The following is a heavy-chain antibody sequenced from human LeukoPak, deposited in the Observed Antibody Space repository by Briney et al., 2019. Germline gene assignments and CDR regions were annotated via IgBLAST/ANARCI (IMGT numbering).Heavy chain of an antibody. Sequence: GGSLRLSCSASGFTLSPYWMHWVRQAPGKGLVWVSRINSDGSSTTYADSVKGRFTISRDNAKNTVYLQMNILRAEDTAVYYCARARCSRTSCNTESDYWGQGTLVTVSS. CDR2: INSDGSST. D-gene: IGHD2-2*01. J-gene: IGHJ4*02. V-gene: IGHV3-74*01. CDR3: ARARCSRTSCNTESDY. CDR1: GFTLSPYW.